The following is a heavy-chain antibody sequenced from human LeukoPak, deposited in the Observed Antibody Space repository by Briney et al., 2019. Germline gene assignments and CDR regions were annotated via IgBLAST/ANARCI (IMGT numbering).Heavy chain of an antibody. CDR3: ARSHGGNSFDN. CDR2: INPNSGGT. V-gene: IGHV1-2*02. CDR1: RYTFTGYY. J-gene: IGHJ4*02. D-gene: IGHD4-23*01. Sequence: ASVKVSCKASRYTFTGYYMHWLRQAPGQGLEWMGWINPNSGGTNYAQKFQGRVTMTRETSISTAYMELTSLRPDDTAVYYCARSHGGNSFDNWGQGTLVTVSS.